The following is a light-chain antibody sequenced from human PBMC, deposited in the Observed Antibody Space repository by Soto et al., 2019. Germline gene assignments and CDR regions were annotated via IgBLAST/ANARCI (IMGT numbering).Light chain of an antibody. Sequence: EIVLTQSPGTLSLSPGERATLSCRASQSVSSSYLAWYQQKPGQAPRLLIYGASSRATGIPDRFSGSGSVTDFTLTISRLEPEYVAVYYCQQYGSSPPYTFGQGTKLEIK. J-gene: IGKJ2*01. CDR1: QSVSSSY. V-gene: IGKV3-20*01. CDR3: QQYGSSPPYT. CDR2: GAS.